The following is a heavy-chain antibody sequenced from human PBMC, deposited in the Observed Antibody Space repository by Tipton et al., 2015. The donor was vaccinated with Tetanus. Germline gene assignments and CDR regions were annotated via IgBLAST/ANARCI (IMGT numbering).Heavy chain of an antibody. CDR3: ATFYYGSGSYRGGLRKFDY. D-gene: IGHD3-10*01. J-gene: IGHJ4*02. CDR2: INTDKGST. Sequence: QVQLVQSGAEVKKPGASVKVSCKASGYTFTSFGINWVRQAPGQGLEWMGWINTDKGSTNYAQNLQGRVIMTTDTSTLTAYMELRSLRSDATAVYYCATFYYGSGSYRGGLRKFDYWGQGTLVTVSS. CDR1: GYTFTSFG. V-gene: IGHV1-18*01.